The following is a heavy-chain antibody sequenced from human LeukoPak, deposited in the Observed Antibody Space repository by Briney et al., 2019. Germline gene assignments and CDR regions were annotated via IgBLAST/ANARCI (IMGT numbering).Heavy chain of an antibody. Sequence: PGGSLRLSCAASGFTFSDYYMSWIRQAPGKGLEWISYISSSGGTIFQADSMKGRFTISRDNAKNSLYLQMNNLRVEDTAVYYCARVSSQQLKWGQGTLVTVSS. CDR3: ARVSSQQLK. D-gene: IGHD6-13*01. CDR1: GFTFSDYY. J-gene: IGHJ4*02. V-gene: IGHV3-11*01. CDR2: ISSSGGTI.